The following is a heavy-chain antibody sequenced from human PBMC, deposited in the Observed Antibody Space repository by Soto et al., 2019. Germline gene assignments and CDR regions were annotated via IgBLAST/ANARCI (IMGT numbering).Heavy chain of an antibody. J-gene: IGHJ4*02. CDR2: IYYSGST. D-gene: IGHD1-1*01. CDR3: ARHRERDTFDY. V-gene: IGHV4-39*01. CDR1: GGSVSSSSYY. Sequence: PSETLSLTCTVSGGSVSSSSYYWGWIRQPPGKGLEWIGSIYYSGSTYYNPSLKSRVTISVDTSKNQFSLKLSSVTAAYTVVYYCARHRERDTFDYWGQGTLVPVSS.